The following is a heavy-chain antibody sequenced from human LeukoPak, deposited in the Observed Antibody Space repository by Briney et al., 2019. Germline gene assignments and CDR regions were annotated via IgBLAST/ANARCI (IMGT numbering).Heavy chain of an antibody. CDR1: GFTVSSNY. CDR2: ISDTGATT. J-gene: IGHJ4*02. CDR3: AKDTSIGRYCTNGVCSPFDY. V-gene: IGHV3-23*01. D-gene: IGHD2-8*01. Sequence: PGGSLRLSCAASGFTVSSNYMSWVRQAPGKGLDWVSAISDTGATTYDADSVKGRFTISRDNSRSTLYLQMNSLRAEDTALYYCAKDTSIGRYCTNGVCSPFDYWGQGTLVTVSS.